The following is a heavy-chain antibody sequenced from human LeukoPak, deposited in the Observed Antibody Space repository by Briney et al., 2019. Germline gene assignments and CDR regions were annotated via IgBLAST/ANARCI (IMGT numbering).Heavy chain of an antibody. CDR3: AKDWGGDGYNEFIDY. V-gene: IGHV3-30*04. J-gene: IGHJ4*02. Sequence: GGSLRLSCAASGFTFSTYAMHWVRQAPGKGLEWVAIISYDGSNKYYADSVKGRFTISRDNSKNTLYLQMNSLRAEDTAVYYCAKDWGGDGYNEFIDYWGQGTLVTVSS. CDR1: GFTFSTYA. CDR2: ISYDGSNK. D-gene: IGHD5-24*01.